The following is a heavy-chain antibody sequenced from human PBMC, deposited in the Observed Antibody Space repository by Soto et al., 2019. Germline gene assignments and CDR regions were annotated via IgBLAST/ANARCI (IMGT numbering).Heavy chain of an antibody. J-gene: IGHJ2*01. CDR3: ARGMGRYFDL. Sequence: SGTLSLTCTVSGDSISNFYWSWIRQPTGKGLESLGRISARGRTNYNPSLQSRVAMSLDTSKNQFSLRLTSLSAADTAVYFSARGMGRYFDLWGRGTLVT. V-gene: IGHV4-4*07. CDR1: GDSISNFY. D-gene: IGHD2-8*01. CDR2: ISARGRT.